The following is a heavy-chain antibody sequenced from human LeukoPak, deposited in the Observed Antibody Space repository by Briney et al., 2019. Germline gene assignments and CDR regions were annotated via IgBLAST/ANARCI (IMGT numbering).Heavy chain of an antibody. D-gene: IGHD3-22*01. J-gene: IGHJ4*02. V-gene: IGHV1-2*02. Sequence: ASVKVSCKASGYTFTGYYMHWVRQAPGQGLEWMGWINPNSGGTNYAQKFQGRVTMTRDTSISTAYMELRSLRSDDTAVYYCARGVYYYDSSGYYPDYWGQGTLVTVSS. CDR1: GYTFTGYY. CDR2: INPNSGGT. CDR3: ARGVYYYDSSGYYPDY.